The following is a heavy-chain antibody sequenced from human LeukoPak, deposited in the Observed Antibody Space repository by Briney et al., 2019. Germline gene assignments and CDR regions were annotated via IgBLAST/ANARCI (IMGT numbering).Heavy chain of an antibody. CDR1: GYTFTGYY. J-gene: IGHJ6*02. CDR3: ARGQYCNGGTCYSGYYYGMDV. CDR2: INPYSGGT. Sequence: ASVKVSCKASGYTFTGYYLHWVRQAPGQGLEWMGWINPYSGGTSYPQKFQGRVTMTRDMSISTAYMELSRLRSDDTAVYYCARGQYCNGGTCYSGYYYGMDVWGQGTTVTVSS. D-gene: IGHD2-15*01. V-gene: IGHV1-2*02.